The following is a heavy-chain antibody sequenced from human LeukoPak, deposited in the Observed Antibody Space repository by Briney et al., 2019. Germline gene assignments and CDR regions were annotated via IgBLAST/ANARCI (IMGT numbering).Heavy chain of an antibody. V-gene: IGHV3-23*01. D-gene: IGHD1-26*01. CDR1: GFTFSSYA. J-gene: IGHJ4*02. CDR2: ISGSGGST. Sequence: GESLRLSCAASGFTFSSYAMSWDRQAPGKGLEWVSAISGSGGSTYYADSVKGRFTISRDNSKNTLYLQMNSLRAEDTAVYYCAKRWGSYQFDYWGQGTLVTVSS. CDR3: AKRWGSYQFDY.